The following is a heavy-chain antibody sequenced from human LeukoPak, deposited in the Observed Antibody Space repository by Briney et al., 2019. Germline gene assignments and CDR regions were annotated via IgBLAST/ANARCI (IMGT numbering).Heavy chain of an antibody. D-gene: IGHD6-13*01. Sequence: ASVKVSCKASGYTFTSYGISWVRQAPGQGLEWVGWISAYNGNTNYAQKLQGRVTMTTDTSTSTAYMELRSLRSDDTAVYYCARGISSSWYVDYYGMDVWGQGTTVTVSS. V-gene: IGHV1-18*01. CDR2: ISAYNGNT. CDR1: GYTFTSYG. J-gene: IGHJ6*02. CDR3: ARGISSSWYVDYYGMDV.